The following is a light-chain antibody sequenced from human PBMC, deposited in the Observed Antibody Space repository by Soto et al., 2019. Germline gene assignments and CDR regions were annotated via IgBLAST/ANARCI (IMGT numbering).Light chain of an antibody. Sequence: DIQMTQSPSTLSASVGDRVTVTCRASQTFGRWLACFQQKPGKAPKLLIYDASNLETGVPSRFSGSGSGTDFTFTISSLQPEDIATYYCQQYDNLPLTFGGGTKV. V-gene: IGKV1-33*01. J-gene: IGKJ4*01. CDR1: QTFGRW. CDR2: DAS. CDR3: QQYDNLPLT.